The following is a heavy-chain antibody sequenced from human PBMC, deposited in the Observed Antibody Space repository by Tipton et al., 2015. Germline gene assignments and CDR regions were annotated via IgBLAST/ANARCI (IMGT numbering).Heavy chain of an antibody. V-gene: IGHV1-69*06. CDR2: IIPIFGTT. CDR3: ARGSGTQSPGDY. D-gene: IGHD1-7*01. J-gene: IGHJ4*02. Sequence: QSGPEVKKPGSSVKVSCKASGGTFSTSTITWVRQAPGQGLEWMGGIIPIFGTTNYAQKFQGRVTISADKSTGTAYMHLTSLTCDDAAVYYCARGSGTQSPGDYWGQGTLVTVSS. CDR1: GGTFSTST.